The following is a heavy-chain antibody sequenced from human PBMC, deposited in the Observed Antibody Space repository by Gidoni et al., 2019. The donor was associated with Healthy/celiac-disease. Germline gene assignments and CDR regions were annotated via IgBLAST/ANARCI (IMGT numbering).Heavy chain of an antibody. CDR3: AISWNSEYFDY. CDR1: GGTFSSYT. J-gene: IGHJ4*02. CDR2: IIPILGIT. V-gene: IGHV1-69*02. D-gene: IGHD1-7*01. Sequence: QVQLVQSGAEVTKPGASVKVSCKASGGTFSSYTISWVRQAPGQGLEWMGRIIPILGITNYAQKFQGRVTITADKSTSTAYMELSSLRSEDTAVYYCAISWNSEYFDYWGQGTLVTVSS.